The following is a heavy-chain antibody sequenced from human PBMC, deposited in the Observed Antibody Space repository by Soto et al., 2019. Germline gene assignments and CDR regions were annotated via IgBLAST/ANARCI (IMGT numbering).Heavy chain of an antibody. CDR3: VRDWSTFWGMGA. V-gene: IGHV3-7*01. CDR2: IKQDGSEK. Sequence: GGSLRLSCAASGFTFSTYWMNWVRQAPGKGLEWVANIKQDGSEKYYVDSVKGRFAISRDNAKDSLFLQMNNLRAEDTAVYYCVRDWSTFWGMGAWGQGTTVTVSS. CDR1: GFTFSTYW. J-gene: IGHJ6*02.